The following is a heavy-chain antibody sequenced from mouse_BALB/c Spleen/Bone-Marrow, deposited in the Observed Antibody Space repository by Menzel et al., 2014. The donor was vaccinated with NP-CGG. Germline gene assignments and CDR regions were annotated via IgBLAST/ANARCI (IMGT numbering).Heavy chain of an antibody. D-gene: IGHD2-3*01. V-gene: IGHV5-6-5*01. CDR3: ARGYDGYYGFAY. J-gene: IGHJ3*01. CDR2: ISSGGST. CDR1: GFTFSSYA. Sequence: EVKVVESGGGLVKPGGSLKLSCAASGFTFSSYAMSWVRQTPEKRLEWVASISSGGSTYYPDSVKGRFTISRDNARNILYLQMNSLRSEDTAMYYCARGYDGYYGFAYWGQGTLVTVSA.